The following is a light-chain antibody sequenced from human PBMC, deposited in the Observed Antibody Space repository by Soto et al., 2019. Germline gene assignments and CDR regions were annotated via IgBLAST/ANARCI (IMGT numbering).Light chain of an antibody. CDR3: SSYTNSGTWV. J-gene: IGLJ3*02. CDR2: EVS. CDR1: SSDVGDYNY. V-gene: IGLV2-14*01. Sequence: QSALTQPASVSGSPGQSITISCTGTSSDVGDYNYVSWYQHHPGKVPKLMIYEVSNRPSGVSNRFSGSKSGNTASLTISGLQAEDEADYYCSSYTNSGTWVFGGGTKLTVL.